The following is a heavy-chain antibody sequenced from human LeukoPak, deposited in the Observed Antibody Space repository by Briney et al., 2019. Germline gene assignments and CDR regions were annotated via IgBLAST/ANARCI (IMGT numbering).Heavy chain of an antibody. V-gene: IGHV3-23*01. CDR3: AKDVYGDYGGLDY. D-gene: IGHD4-17*01. J-gene: IGHJ4*02. CDR1: GFPFSTYA. CDR2: IRGSDGST. Sequence: PGGSLRLYCAASGFPFSTYAMSWVRQAPGKGLEWVSSIRGSDGSTYYADSVKGRSAISRDNSKNTLYLQMNSLRAEDTAVYYCAKDVYGDYGGLDYWGQGTLVTVSS.